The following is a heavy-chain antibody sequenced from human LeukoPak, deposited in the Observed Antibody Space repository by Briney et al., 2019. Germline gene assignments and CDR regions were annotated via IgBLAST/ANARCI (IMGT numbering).Heavy chain of an antibody. D-gene: IGHD3-10*01. CDR3: ARVREEGFGEYYYYYYMDV. CDR2: INPSGGST. J-gene: IGHJ6*03. Sequence: ASVKVSCKASGYTFTSYYMHWVRQAPGQGLEWMGIINPSGGSTSYAQKFQGRVTMTRDTSTGTVYMELSSLRSGDTAVYYCARVREEGFGEYYYYYYMDVWGKGTTVTVSS. CDR1: GYTFTSYY. V-gene: IGHV1-46*01.